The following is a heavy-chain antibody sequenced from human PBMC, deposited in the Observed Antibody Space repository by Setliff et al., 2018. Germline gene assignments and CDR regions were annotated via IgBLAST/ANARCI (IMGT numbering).Heavy chain of an antibody. J-gene: IGHJ4*02. CDR1: GFTFSNYG. V-gene: IGHV3-33*01. CDR3: ARKIIAGGGPPYDYFDY. CDR2: IWNDGSSK. D-gene: IGHD1-26*01. Sequence: GGSLRLSCVASGFTFSNYGMHWVRQAPGKGLEWVALIWNDGSSKFYGDSVKGRFTISRDNSKNTLYLQMDSLRADDTAVYYCARKIIAGGGPPYDYFDYWGQGTLVTVSS.